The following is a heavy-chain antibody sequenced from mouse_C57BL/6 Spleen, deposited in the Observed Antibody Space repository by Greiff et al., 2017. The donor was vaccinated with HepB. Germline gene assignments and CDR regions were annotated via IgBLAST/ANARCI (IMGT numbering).Heavy chain of an antibody. D-gene: IGHD1-1*01. CDR1: GYTFTDYY. CDR3: ARFPYYYGSSPWYFDV. CDR2: INPYNGGT. V-gene: IGHV1-19*01. Sequence: EVQLQQSGPVLVKPGASVKMSCKASGYTFTDYYMNWVKQSHGKSLEWIGVINPYNGGTSYKQKFKGKATLTVDKSSSTAYMELNSLTSEDSAVYYCARFPYYYGSSPWYFDVWGTGTTVTVSS. J-gene: IGHJ1*03.